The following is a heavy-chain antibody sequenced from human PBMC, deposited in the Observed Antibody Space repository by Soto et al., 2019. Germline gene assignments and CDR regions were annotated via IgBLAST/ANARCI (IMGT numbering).Heavy chain of an antibody. Sequence: PSETLSLTCTVSGGSISSGGYYWSWIRQHPGKGLEWIGYIYNSGSTYYNPSLKSRVTISVDTSKNQFSLKLSSVTAADTAVYYCAREDPYYFDYWGQGTLVTVSS. CDR3: AREDPYYFDY. CDR2: IYNSGST. V-gene: IGHV4-31*03. J-gene: IGHJ4*02. CDR1: GGSISSGGYY.